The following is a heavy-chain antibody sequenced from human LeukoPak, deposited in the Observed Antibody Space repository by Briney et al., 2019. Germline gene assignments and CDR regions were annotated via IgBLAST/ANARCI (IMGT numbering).Heavy chain of an antibody. D-gene: IGHD5-24*01. CDR2: INHSGST. Sequence: PSETLSLTCAVYGGSFSGYYWSWIRQPPGKGLEWIGEINHSGSTNYNPSLKSRVTISVDTSKNQFSLKLSSVTAADTAVYYCAGIYRLFNGYNTYSFDSWGQGTLVTVSS. CDR1: GGSFSGYY. CDR3: AGIYRLFNGYNTYSFDS. J-gene: IGHJ4*02. V-gene: IGHV4-34*01.